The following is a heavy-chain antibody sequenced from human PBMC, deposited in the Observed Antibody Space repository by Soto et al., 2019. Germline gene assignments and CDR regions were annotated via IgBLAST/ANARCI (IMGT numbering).Heavy chain of an antibody. CDR2: ISYDGGKK. J-gene: IGHJ4*02. CDR1: GFNFSSYA. Sequence: GGSLRLSGTASGFNFSSYAMHWVRQAPGKGLEWVAVISYDGGKKYYADSVKGRFTISRDNSKNTLYVEMNSLSAEDTAVYYCAREGQPAAGTTPHNWGQGTLVTVSS. CDR3: AREGQPAAGTTPHN. V-gene: IGHV3-30*04. D-gene: IGHD6-13*01.